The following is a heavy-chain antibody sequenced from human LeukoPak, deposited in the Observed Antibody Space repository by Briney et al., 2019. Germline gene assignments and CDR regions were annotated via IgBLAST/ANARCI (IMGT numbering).Heavy chain of an antibody. J-gene: IGHJ6*03. Sequence: ASVKVSCKASGYTFTSHGISWVRQAPGQGLEWMGWINTYIGNTNYAQKLQGRVTMATDTSTSTAYMELRSLRSDDTAVYYCARVVVGATKRYYYYYYMDVWGKGTTVTVSS. D-gene: IGHD1-26*01. V-gene: IGHV1-18*01. CDR1: GYTFTSHG. CDR3: ARVVVGATKRYYYYYYMDV. CDR2: INTYIGNT.